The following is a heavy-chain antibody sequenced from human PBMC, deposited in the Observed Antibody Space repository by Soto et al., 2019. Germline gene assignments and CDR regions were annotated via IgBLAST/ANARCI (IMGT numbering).Heavy chain of an antibody. CDR2: ISWNSGSI. V-gene: IGHV3-9*01. D-gene: IGHD5-12*01. J-gene: IGHJ4*02. Sequence: EVQLVESGGGLVQPGRSLRLSCAASGFTFDDYAIHWVRQAPGKGLEWVSGISWNSGSIGYADSVKGRFTISRDNAKNSLYLQMNSLRAEDTALYYCAASPESGYDLYYFDYWGQGTLVTVSS. CDR1: GFTFDDYA. CDR3: AASPESGYDLYYFDY.